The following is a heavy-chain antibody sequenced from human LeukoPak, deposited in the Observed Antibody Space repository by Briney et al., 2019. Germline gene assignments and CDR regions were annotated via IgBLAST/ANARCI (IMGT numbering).Heavy chain of an antibody. D-gene: IGHD3-3*01. CDR1: GYTFTSYG. Sequence: GASVQVSCQASGYTFTSYGISWVRQAPGQGPEWMGWVSDFSVLKVNPHYVQKLQGRVTMTTDTSTSTAYMELRSLRSDDTAVYYWARGPHFDLWSGYTYYFDFWGQGTLVTVSS. J-gene: IGHJ4*02. V-gene: IGHV1-18*01. CDR3: ARGPHFDLWSGYTYYFDF. CDR2: VSDFSVLKVNP.